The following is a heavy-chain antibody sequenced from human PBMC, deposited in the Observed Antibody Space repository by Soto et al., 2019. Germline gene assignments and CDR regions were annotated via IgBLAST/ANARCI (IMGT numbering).Heavy chain of an antibody. CDR2: INHSGST. CDR1: GGSFSGYY. J-gene: IGHJ5*02. CDR3: ARALGRDYYGSGSPGWFDP. Sequence: SETLSLTCAVYGGSFSGYYWSWIRQPPGKGLEWIGEINHSGSTNYNPSLKSRVTISVDTSKNQFSLKLSSVTAADTAVYYCARALGRDYYGSGSPGWFDPWGQGTLVTVSS. D-gene: IGHD3-10*01. V-gene: IGHV4-34*01.